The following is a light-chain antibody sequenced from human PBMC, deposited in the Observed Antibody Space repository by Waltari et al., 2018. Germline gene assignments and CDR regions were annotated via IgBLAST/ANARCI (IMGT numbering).Light chain of an antibody. CDR3: QHYVRLPAT. CDR2: DAS. CDR1: QGVGRS. J-gene: IGKJ1*01. V-gene: IGKV3-20*01. Sequence: ATRACRASQGVGRSLAWYQQKPGQAPRLLIYDASRRATGIPDRFSGSGSGTDFSLTISTLEPEDFAVYYCQHYVRLPATFGQGTKVEI.